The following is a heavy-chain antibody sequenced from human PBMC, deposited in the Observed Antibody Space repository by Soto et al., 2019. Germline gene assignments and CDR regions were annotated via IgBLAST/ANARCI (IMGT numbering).Heavy chain of an antibody. Sequence: VKVSCKASGGTFSSYAISWVRQAPGQGLEWMGGIVPIFGTANYAQKFQGRVTITADESTSTAYMELSSLRSEDTAVYYCARGGYSSSWYYFDYWGQGTLVTVSS. CDR1: GGTFSSYA. CDR3: ARGGYSSSWYYFDY. CDR2: IVPIFGTA. J-gene: IGHJ4*02. D-gene: IGHD6-13*01. V-gene: IGHV1-69*13.